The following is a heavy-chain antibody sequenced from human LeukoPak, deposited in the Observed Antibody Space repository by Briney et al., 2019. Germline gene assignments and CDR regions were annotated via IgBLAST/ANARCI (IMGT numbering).Heavy chain of an antibody. CDR2: IIPIFGTA. J-gene: IGHJ5*02. CDR3: ARAEYYDSSGYYSNWFDP. V-gene: IGHV1-69*13. Sequence: SVTVSCEASGGTFSSYAISWVRQAPGQGLEWMGGIIPIFGTANYAQKFQGRVTITADESTSTAYMELSSLRSEDTAVYYCARAEYYDSSGYYSNWFDPWGQGTLVTVSS. CDR1: GGTFSSYA. D-gene: IGHD3-22*01.